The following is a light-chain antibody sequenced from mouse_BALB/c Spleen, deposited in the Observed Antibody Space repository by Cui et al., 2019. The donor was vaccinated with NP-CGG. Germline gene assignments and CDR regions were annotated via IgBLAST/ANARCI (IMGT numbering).Light chain of an antibody. V-gene: IGLV1*01. CDR3: ALWYSNHWV. J-gene: IGLJ1*01. CDR1: TRAVTTSNY. Sequence: AVVTQESALTTSPGETVTLTCRSSTRAVTTSNYSNWVQEKPDHLFTGLLGGTNNRAPGVPARFSGSLIGDKAALTITGAQTEDEAIYFCALWYSNHWVFGGGTKLTVL. CDR2: GTN.